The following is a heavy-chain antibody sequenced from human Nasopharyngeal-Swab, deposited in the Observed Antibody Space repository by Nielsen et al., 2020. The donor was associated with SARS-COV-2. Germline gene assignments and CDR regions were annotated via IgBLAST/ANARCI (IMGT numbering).Heavy chain of an antibody. CDR3: ARVGWGDPPSGSYSYYYYGMDV. D-gene: IGHD1-26*01. CDR2: INPSGGST. CDR1: GYTFNSYY. Sequence: ASVKVSCKASGYTFNSYYMHWVRQAPGQGLEWMGIINPSGGSTSYAQKFQGRVTMTRDTSTSTVYMELSSLRSEDTAVYYCARVGWGDPPSGSYSYYYYGMDVWGQGTTVTVSS. V-gene: IGHV1-46*02. J-gene: IGHJ6*02.